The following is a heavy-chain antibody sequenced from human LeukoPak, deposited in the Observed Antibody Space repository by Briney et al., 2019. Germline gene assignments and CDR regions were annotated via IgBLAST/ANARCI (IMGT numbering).Heavy chain of an antibody. CDR3: GYCTSSSCYSTIGY. V-gene: IGHV3-23*01. CDR2: ISGRGDST. J-gene: IGHJ4*02. Sequence: PGGSLRLSCAASGFIFTSYGMSWVRQASGKGLEWVSGISGRGDSTLYAGSVKGRFTISRDNSKNTLYLQMNSLRAEDTALYYCGYCTSSSCYSTIGYWGQGTLVTVSS. D-gene: IGHD2-2*01. CDR1: GFIFTSYG.